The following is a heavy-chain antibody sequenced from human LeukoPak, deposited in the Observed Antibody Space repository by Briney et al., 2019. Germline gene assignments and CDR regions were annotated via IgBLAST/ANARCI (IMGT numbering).Heavy chain of an antibody. J-gene: IGHJ4*02. Sequence: PGGSLRLSCAASGFTFSSYAMSWVRQAPGKGLEWVSAISGSGGSTYYADSVRGRFTISRDNSKNTLYLQMNSLRAEDTAVYYCAKWSITMVRGVTGYFDYWGQGTLVTVSS. CDR2: ISGSGGST. CDR1: GFTFSSYA. CDR3: AKWSITMVRGVTGYFDY. V-gene: IGHV3-23*01. D-gene: IGHD3-10*01.